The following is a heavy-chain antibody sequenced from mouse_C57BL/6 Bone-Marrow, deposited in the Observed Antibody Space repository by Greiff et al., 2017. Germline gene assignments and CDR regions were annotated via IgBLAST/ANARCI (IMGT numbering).Heavy chain of an antibody. J-gene: IGHJ2*01. D-gene: IGHD2-4*01. Sequence: VQLQQSGPELVKPGASVKISCKASGYAFSSSWMNWVKQRPGQGLEWIGRIYPGDGDTNYNGKFKGKATLTADKSSSTAYMQLSSLTSEDSAVYFCAYDFDFDYWGQGTTLTVAS. CDR2: IYPGDGDT. V-gene: IGHV1-82*01. CDR3: AYDFDFDY. CDR1: GYAFSSSW.